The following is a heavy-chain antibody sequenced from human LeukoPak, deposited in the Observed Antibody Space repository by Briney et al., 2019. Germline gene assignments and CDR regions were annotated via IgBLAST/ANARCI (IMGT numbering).Heavy chain of an antibody. CDR1: GFTFSSYW. CDR3: ARDRQMATITLNFDY. J-gene: IGHJ4*02. D-gene: IGHD5-24*01. CDR2: INSDGSST. Sequence: GGSLRLSCAASGFTFSSYWMHWVRQAPGKGLVWVSRINSDGSSTSYADSVKGRFTISRDNAKNSLYLQMNSLRAEDTAVYYCARDRQMATITLNFDYWGQGILVTVSS. V-gene: IGHV3-74*01.